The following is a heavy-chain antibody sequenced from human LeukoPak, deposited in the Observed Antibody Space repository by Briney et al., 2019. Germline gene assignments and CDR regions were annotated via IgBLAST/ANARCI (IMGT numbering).Heavy chain of an antibody. V-gene: IGHV4-39*07. Sequence: PSETLSLTCTVSGGSISSSSYYWGWIRQSPGKGLEWIGSIYYSGITYYNPSLKSRVTISVDTSKNQFSLKLSSVTAADTAVYYCATTSWADAFDIWGQGTMVTVSS. J-gene: IGHJ3*02. CDR3: ATTSWADAFDI. CDR2: IYYSGIT. CDR1: GGSISSSSYY. D-gene: IGHD2-2*01.